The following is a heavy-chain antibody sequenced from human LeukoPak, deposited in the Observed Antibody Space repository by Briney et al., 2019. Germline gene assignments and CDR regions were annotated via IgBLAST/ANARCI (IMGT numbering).Heavy chain of an antibody. CDR3: ARGEAVAGTTAVDY. Sequence: GASVKVSCKASGYTFTSYGISWARQAPGQGLEWMGWISAYNGNTNYAQKLQGRVTMTTDTSTSTAYMELRSLRSDDTAVYYCARGEAVAGTTAVDYWGQGTLVTVSS. CDR2: ISAYNGNT. D-gene: IGHD6-19*01. CDR1: GYTFTSYG. J-gene: IGHJ4*02. V-gene: IGHV1-18*01.